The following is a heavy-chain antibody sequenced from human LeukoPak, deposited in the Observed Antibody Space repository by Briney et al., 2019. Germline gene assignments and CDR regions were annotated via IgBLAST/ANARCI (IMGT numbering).Heavy chain of an antibody. CDR1: GYTFTSYD. J-gene: IGHJ4*02. CDR2: MNPNSGNT. CDR3: ARGGQIVVVPAAMPSHIQGDY. D-gene: IGHD2-2*01. Sequence: ASVTVSCKASGYTFTSYDINWVRQATGQGLEWMGWMNPNSGNTGYAQKFQGRVTMTRNTSISTAYMELSSLRSEDTAVYYCARGGQIVVVPAAMPSHIQGDYWGQGTLVTVSS. V-gene: IGHV1-8*01.